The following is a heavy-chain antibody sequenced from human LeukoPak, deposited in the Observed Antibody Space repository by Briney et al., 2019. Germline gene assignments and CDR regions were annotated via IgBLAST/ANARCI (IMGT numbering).Heavy chain of an antibody. J-gene: IGHJ6*03. CDR1: GFIFSNYW. D-gene: IGHD6-19*01. V-gene: IGHV3-74*01. Sequence: TGGSLRLSCAASGFIFSNYWMHWVRQAPGKGLVWVACINSDGGSTIFADSVKGRFTISRDNAKNTLYLQMNSLSGEDTAVYYCARVAGIGTYYYYMDVWGKGTTVTVSS. CDR3: ARVAGIGTYYYYMDV. CDR2: INSDGGST.